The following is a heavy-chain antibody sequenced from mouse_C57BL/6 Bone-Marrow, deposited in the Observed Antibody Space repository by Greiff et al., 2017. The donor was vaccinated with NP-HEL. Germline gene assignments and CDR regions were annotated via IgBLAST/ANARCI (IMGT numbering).Heavy chain of an antibody. CDR2: ISDGGSYT. D-gene: IGHD3-3*01. CDR3: VKGFSWAWFAY. J-gene: IGHJ3*01. CDR1: GFTFSSYA. Sequence: EVQLVESGGGLVKPGGSLKLSCAASGFTFSSYAMSWVRQTPEKRLEWVATISDGGSYTYYPDNVKGRFTISRDNVKYNLYLQMSHLKSEDTAMYYCVKGFSWAWFAYWGQGTLVTVSA. V-gene: IGHV5-4*01.